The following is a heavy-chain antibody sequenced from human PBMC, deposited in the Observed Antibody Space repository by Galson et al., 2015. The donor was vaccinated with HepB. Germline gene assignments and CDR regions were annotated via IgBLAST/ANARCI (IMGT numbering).Heavy chain of an antibody. CDR1: GFTFSTYW. CDR2: IRPDEGEI. Sequence: SLRLSCAASGFTFSTYWMSWVRQAPGKGLEWVANIRPDEGEIYYMDSVKGRFTISRDNAKNSLYLQVDNLRAGDTAVYYCARDKVVGPTKFDYWGQGTLVTVSS. CDR3: ARDKVVGPTKFDY. D-gene: IGHD1-26*01. J-gene: IGHJ4*02. V-gene: IGHV3-7*01.